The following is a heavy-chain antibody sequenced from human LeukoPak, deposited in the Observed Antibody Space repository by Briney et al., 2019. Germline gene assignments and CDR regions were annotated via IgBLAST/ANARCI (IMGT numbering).Heavy chain of an antibody. CDR3: AKDSSSSDPFDY. Sequence: PGGSLRLSCAASGFTFSSYGMHWVRQAPGKGLEWVAVIWYDGSNKYYADSVKGRFTISRDNSKNTLYLQMNSLRAEDTAVYYCAKDSSSSDPFDYWGQGTLVTVSS. CDR1: GFTFSSYG. V-gene: IGHV3-33*06. J-gene: IGHJ4*02. CDR2: IWYDGSNK. D-gene: IGHD6-6*01.